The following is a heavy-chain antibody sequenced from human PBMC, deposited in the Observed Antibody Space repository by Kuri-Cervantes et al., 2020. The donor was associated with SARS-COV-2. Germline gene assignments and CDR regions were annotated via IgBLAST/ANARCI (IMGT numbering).Heavy chain of an antibody. CDR1: GFTFSNYN. CDR3: ARAADTDY. Sequence: ETLSLTCAASGFTFSNYNMNWVRQAPGKGPEWISSITSSSTTIHYADSVKGRFTISRDNAKNSLYLQMNSLRAEDTAVYYCARAADTDYWGQGTLVTVSS. D-gene: IGHD5-18*01. J-gene: IGHJ4*02. V-gene: IGHV3-48*01. CDR2: ITSSSTTI.